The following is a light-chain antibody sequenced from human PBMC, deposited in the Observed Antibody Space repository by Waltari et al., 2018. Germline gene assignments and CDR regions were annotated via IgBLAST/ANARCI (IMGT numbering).Light chain of an antibody. CDR3: CSFAGYGIYV. CDR1: NSNVDILHL. J-gene: IGLJ1*01. CDR2: EIS. Sequence: QSALTQPASVSGSPGQSITISCTAVNSNVDILHLVSWYQHHPGRNPRLLIYEISQRPSGISNRFSGSKSGTTASLTISGLQPEDEADYFCCSFAGYGIYVFGSGTQVSVL. V-gene: IGLV2-23*02.